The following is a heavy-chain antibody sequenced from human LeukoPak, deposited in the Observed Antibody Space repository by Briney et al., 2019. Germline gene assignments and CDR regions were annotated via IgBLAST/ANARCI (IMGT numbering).Heavy chain of an antibody. CDR3: ASSAPLGTMIVVDLIFDY. CDR1: GGTFSSYA. J-gene: IGHJ4*02. Sequence: ASVKVSCKASGGTFSSYAISWVRQAPGQGLEWMGGIIPIFGTANYAQKFQGRVTITADESTSTAYMELSSLRSEDTAVYYCASSAPLGTMIVVDLIFDYWGQGTLVTVSS. V-gene: IGHV1-69*01. CDR2: IIPIFGTA. D-gene: IGHD3-22*01.